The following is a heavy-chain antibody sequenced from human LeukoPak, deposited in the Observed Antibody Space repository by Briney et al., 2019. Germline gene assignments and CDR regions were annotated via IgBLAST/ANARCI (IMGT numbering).Heavy chain of an antibody. J-gene: IGHJ5*02. V-gene: IGHV1-69*13. CDR3: AREVLVGATGWFDP. CDR1: GGTFSSYA. D-gene: IGHD1-26*01. CDR2: IIPIFGTA. Sequence: SVTVSCKASGGTFSSYAISWVRQAPGQGLEWMGGIIPIFGTANYAQKFQGRVTITADESTSTAYMELSSLRSEDTAVYYCAREVLVGATGWFDPWGQGTLVTVSS.